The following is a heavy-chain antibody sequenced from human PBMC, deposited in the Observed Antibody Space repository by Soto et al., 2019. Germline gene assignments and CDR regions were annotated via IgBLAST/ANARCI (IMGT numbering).Heavy chain of an antibody. D-gene: IGHD3-10*01. CDR1: GYTFTGYD. CDR2: INPNSGGT. J-gene: IGHJ3*02. Sequence: ASLKVSCKASGYTFTGYDMHWVRQAPGQGLEWMGWINPNSGGTNYAQKFQGWVTMTRDTSISTAYMELSRLRSDDTAVYYCARANRLLWFGESYAFDIWGQGTMVTVSS. CDR3: ARANRLLWFGESYAFDI. V-gene: IGHV1-2*04.